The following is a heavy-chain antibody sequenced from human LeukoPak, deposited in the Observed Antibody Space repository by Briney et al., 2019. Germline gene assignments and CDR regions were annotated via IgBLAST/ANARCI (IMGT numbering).Heavy chain of an antibody. Sequence: GGSLRLSCAASGFTFSSYAMSWVRQAPGKGLEWVSAISGSGGSTYYADSVKGRFTISRDNSKNTLYPQMNSLRAEDTAVYYCAKGNWAYYYDSSGYYYVLPFDYWGQGTLVTVSS. V-gene: IGHV3-23*01. CDR3: AKGNWAYYYDSSGYYYVLPFDY. J-gene: IGHJ4*02. CDR1: GFTFSSYA. CDR2: ISGSGGST. D-gene: IGHD3-22*01.